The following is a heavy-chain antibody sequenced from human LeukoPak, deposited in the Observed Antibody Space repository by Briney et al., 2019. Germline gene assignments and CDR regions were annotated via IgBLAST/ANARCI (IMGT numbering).Heavy chain of an antibody. V-gene: IGHV1-58*02. CDR3: AADNIISLVAAAGTRAFDI. Sequence: GASVKVSCKASGFTFTSSAMQWVRQARGQRLEWIGWIVVCSGNTNYAQKFQERVTITRDMSTSTAYMDLSSLRSEDTAVYYCAADNIISLVAAAGTRAFDIWGQGTMVTVSS. D-gene: IGHD6-13*01. CDR1: GFTFTSSA. J-gene: IGHJ3*02. CDR2: IVVCSGNT.